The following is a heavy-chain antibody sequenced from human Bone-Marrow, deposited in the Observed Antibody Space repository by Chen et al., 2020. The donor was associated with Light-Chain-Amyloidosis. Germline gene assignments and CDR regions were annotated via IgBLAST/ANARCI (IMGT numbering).Heavy chain of an antibody. D-gene: IGHD6-6*01. V-gene: IGHV3-21*06. Sequence: EVQLLESGGGLVQPGGSLRLSCAASGFNFSKNAMNWVRQAPGKGPEWVSSIDSSGTYINYADSTRGRFSISRDNAKNSLYLQITSLRAEDTAVYYCARDQVEYKFFYYMDVWGKGTTVTVSS. CDR1: GFNFSKNA. CDR3: ARDQVEYKFFYYMDV. CDR2: IDSSGTYI. J-gene: IGHJ6*03.